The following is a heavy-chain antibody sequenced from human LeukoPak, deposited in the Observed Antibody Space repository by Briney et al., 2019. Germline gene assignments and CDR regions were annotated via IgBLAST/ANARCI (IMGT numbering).Heavy chain of an antibody. CDR1: GGSISSDSLY. J-gene: IGHJ3*01. CDR3: ARQKAVTGEGAFDV. Sequence: SETLSLTCTVSGGSISSDSLYWGWVRQPPGKGLEWIGSIKYSGHTYYNPSLKSRVTLSVDTSKNQFSLNLSSVTAADTAAYYCARQKAVTGEGAFDVWGQGTMVTVSS. V-gene: IGHV4-39*01. CDR2: IKYSGHT. D-gene: IGHD6-19*01.